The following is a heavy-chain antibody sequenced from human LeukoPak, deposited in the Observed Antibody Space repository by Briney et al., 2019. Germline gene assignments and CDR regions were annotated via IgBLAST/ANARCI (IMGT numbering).Heavy chain of an antibody. CDR3: ARGRPQVGATNLGDS. CDR2: INPYSGGT. D-gene: IGHD1-26*01. Sequence: WASVKVSCKASGYTFTDYYMHWVRQAPGQGLEWLGWINPYSGGTNYAQNFQGRVTMTRDTSISTAYMELSSLRSDDTAVYYCARGRPQVGATNLGDSWGQGTLVTVSS. CDR1: GYTFTDYY. J-gene: IGHJ5*01. V-gene: IGHV1-2*02.